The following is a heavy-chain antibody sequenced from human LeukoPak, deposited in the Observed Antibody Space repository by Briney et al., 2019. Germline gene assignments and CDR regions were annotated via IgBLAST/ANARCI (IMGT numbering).Heavy chain of an antibody. V-gene: IGHV3-11*06. CDR3: ARWGFDY. D-gene: IGHD7-27*01. CDR1: GFTFSDHY. J-gene: IGHJ4*02. Sequence: GGSLRLSCAASGFTFSDHYMSWIRQAPGRGLEWVSSISSSSSYIYYADSVKGRFTISRDNAKNSLYLQMNSLRAEDTAVYYCARWGFDYWGQGTLVTVSS. CDR2: ISSSSSYI.